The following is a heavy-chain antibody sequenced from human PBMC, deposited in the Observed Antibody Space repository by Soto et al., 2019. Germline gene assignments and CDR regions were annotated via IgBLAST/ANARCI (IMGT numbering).Heavy chain of an antibody. CDR1: GGSISSGGYS. D-gene: IGHD4-4*01. V-gene: IGHV4-30-2*01. J-gene: IGHJ4*02. CDR3: ARGRTTVTTLDY. Sequence: QLQLQESGSGLVKPSQTLSLTCAVSGGSISSGGYSWSWIRQPPGKGLEWIGYIYHSGSTYYNPSLKSRVTIAVDRSKNQFSLKLISVTAAETAVYYCARGRTTVTTLDYWGQGTLVTVSS. CDR2: IYHSGST.